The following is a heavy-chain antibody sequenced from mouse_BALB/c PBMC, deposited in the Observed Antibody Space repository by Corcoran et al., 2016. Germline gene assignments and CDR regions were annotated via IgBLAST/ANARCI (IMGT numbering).Heavy chain of an antibody. V-gene: IGHV3-6*02. CDR1: GYSITSGYY. Sequence: DVQLQESGPGLVKPSQSLSLTCSVTGYSITSGYYWNWIRQFPGNKLEWMGYISYDGSNNYNPSLKNRISITRDTSKNQFFLKLNSVTTEDTATYYCARRYYFDYWGQGTTLTVS. J-gene: IGHJ2*01. CDR3: ARRYYFDY. CDR2: ISYDGSN.